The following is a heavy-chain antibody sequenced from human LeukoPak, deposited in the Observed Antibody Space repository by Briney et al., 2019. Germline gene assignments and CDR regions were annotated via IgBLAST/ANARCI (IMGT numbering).Heavy chain of an antibody. Sequence: SETLSLTCTVSGGSISSYYWSWIRQPAGKGLEWIGRIYTSGSTNYNPSLKSRVTMSVDTSKNQFSLKLSSVTAADTAVYYCARLMXSXXYXXAXDIWGXXTXVTVSS. CDR2: IYTSGST. J-gene: IGHJ3*02. CDR3: ARLMXSXXYXXAXDI. CDR1: GGSISSYY. D-gene: IGHD5-18*01. V-gene: IGHV4-4*07.